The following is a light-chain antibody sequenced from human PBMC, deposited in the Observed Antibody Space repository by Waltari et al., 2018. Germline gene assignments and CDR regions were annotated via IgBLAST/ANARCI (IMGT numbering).Light chain of an antibody. J-gene: IGKJ1*01. CDR1: QSIGRY. CDR2: ALS. V-gene: IGKV1-39*01. Sequence: DIQMTQSPSSLSASVGDSLAITCRVSQSIGRYLNWYQQKPGQAPKLLIYALSTLQSGVPSRFSGSGSGTDFTLTITSLQPEDFATYSCQQTYSNPWTFGQGTKVEIK. CDR3: QQTYSNPWT.